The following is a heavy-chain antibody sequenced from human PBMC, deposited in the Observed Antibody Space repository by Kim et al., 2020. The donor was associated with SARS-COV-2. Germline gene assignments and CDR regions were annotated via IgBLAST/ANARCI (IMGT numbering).Heavy chain of an antibody. Sequence: GGSLRLSCAASGFTFGDYAMHWVRQTPGKGLEWVSGISWNSGSIGYADSVKGRFTISRDNAKNSLYLQMNSLRAEDTVLYYCAKDIAALAGGFDYWGQGTLVTVSS. CDR2: ISWNSGSI. V-gene: IGHV3-9*01. D-gene: IGHD6-6*01. CDR1: GFTFGDYA. CDR3: AKDIAALAGGFDY. J-gene: IGHJ4*02.